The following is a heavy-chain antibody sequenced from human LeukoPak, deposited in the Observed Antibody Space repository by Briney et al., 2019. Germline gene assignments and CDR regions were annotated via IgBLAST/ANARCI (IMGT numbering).Heavy chain of an antibody. D-gene: IGHD4-17*01. CDR3: ARVGEKYGDYLFDYFDY. V-gene: IGHV1-2*02. Sequence: ASVKVSCKASGYTFTGYYIHWVRQAPGQGLEWMGWINPHSGDTNYPQKFQGRVTMTRDTSISTAYMELSRLRSDDTAVYYCARVGEKYGDYLFDYFDYWGQGTLVTVSS. J-gene: IGHJ4*02. CDR1: GYTFTGYY. CDR2: INPHSGDT.